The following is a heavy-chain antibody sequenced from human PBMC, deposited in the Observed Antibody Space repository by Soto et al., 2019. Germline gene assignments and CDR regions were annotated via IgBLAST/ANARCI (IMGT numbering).Heavy chain of an antibody. Sequence: QVQLQQSGPGLVKPSQTLSLTCAISGDSVSSNNAAWNWVRQSPSRGLEWLGRTYYRSRWYNDYAGSVKSRITLNPDTSKNQFSLHLNSVTPDDTAIYYCARIAPGGSGGGGDYWGQGTLVTVSS. CDR1: GDSVSSNNAA. V-gene: IGHV6-1*01. J-gene: IGHJ4*02. CDR2: TYYRSRWYN. D-gene: IGHD6-19*01. CDR3: ARIAPGGSGGGGDY.